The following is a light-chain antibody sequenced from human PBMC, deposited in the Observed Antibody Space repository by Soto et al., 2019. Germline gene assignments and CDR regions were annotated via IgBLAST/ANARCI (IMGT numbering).Light chain of an antibody. J-gene: IGKJ2*01. CDR3: QHYGPPRYT. Sequence: EIVLTQSPCTLSLSPGERATLSCRASQSVSSNCLAWYQQKPGQPPRLLMYGASTRATSIPDRFSGSGSGTDFTLTISRLEPEDFAVDYCQHYGPPRYTFGQGTKLEIK. CDR1: QSVSSNC. CDR2: GAS. V-gene: IGKV3-20*01.